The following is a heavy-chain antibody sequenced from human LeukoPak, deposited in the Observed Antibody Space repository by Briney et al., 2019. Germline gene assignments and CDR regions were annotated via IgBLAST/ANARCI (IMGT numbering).Heavy chain of an antibody. Sequence: PSETLSLTCTVSGNSISSGDNYWSWIRQPAGKGLEWIGRIYTSGSTSYNPSLKSRVTISVDTSKNQFSLKLSSVTAADTAVYYCARRGGWLAPFDYWGQGTLVTVSS. D-gene: IGHD6-19*01. V-gene: IGHV4-61*02. CDR1: GNSISSGDNY. J-gene: IGHJ4*01. CDR3: ARRGGWLAPFDY. CDR2: IYTSGST.